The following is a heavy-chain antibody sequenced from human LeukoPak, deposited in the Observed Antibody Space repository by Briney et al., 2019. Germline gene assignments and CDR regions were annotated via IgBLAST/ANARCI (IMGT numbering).Heavy chain of an antibody. CDR1: GFTVSSNY. D-gene: IGHD3-10*01. CDR3: AKDDDGSGSYPSFHY. CDR2: IYSGGST. V-gene: IGHV3-53*01. J-gene: IGHJ4*02. Sequence: PGGSLRLSCAASGFTVSSNYMSWVRQAPGKGLEWVSVIYSGGSTYYADSVKGRFTISRDNSKNTLYMQMNSLRAEDTAVYYCAKDDDGSGSYPSFHYWGQGTLVTVSS.